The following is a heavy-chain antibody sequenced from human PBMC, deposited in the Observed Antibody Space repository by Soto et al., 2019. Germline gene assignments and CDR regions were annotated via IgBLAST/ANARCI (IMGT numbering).Heavy chain of an antibody. CDR1: GGTFSSYA. Sequence: SVKVSCKASGGTFSSYAISWVRQAPGQGLEWMGGIIPIFGTANYAQKFQGRVTITADESTSTAYMELSSLRSEDTAVYYCASQMAGVPAEGYYYYYGMDCWGQGTTVTVSS. D-gene: IGHD2-2*01. CDR3: ASQMAGVPAEGYYYYYGMDC. CDR2: IIPIFGTA. V-gene: IGHV1-69*13. J-gene: IGHJ6*02.